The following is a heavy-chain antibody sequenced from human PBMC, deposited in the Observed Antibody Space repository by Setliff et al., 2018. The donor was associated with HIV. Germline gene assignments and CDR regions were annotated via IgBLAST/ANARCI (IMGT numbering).Heavy chain of an antibody. CDR3: ARSDSSSWYIEYFQH. J-gene: IGHJ1*01. V-gene: IGHV3-7*01. CDR1: GFTFRSYW. CDR2: IKQDGSEK. D-gene: IGHD6-13*01. Sequence: LRLSCAASGFTFRSYWMSWVRQAPGKGLEWVANIKQDGSEKYYVDSVKGRFTISRDNAKNSLYLQMNSLRAEDTAVYYCARSDSSSWYIEYFQHWGQGTLVTVSS.